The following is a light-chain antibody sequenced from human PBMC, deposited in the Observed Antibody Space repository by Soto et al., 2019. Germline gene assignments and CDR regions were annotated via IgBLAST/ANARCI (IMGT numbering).Light chain of an antibody. V-gene: IGLV1-40*01. CDR3: CSFAGSYTSFV. Sequence: QSVLTQPPSVSGAPGQRVTISCTGSSSNIGAGYDVHWYQQRPGTAPKLLIFGNINRPSGVPDRFSGSKSGRTASLTISGLLAEDEADYYCCSFAGSYTSFVFGTGTKVTVL. CDR1: SSNIGAGYD. J-gene: IGLJ1*01. CDR2: GNI.